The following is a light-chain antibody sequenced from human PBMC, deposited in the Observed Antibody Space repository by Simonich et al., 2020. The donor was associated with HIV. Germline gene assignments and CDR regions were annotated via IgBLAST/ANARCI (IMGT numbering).Light chain of an antibody. CDR3: MQTLQTRT. J-gene: IGKJ5*01. CDR2: LGS. V-gene: IGKV2-28*01. CDR1: QSLLHSTGYYY. Sequence: DIVVTQSPLSLPVSPGEPASISCRSSQSLLHSTGYYYLDWYLQKPGQSPQLLIYLGSSRASGGPDRFSGSGSGTDFTLKISRVEAEDVGVYFCMQTLQTRTFGQGTRLDIK.